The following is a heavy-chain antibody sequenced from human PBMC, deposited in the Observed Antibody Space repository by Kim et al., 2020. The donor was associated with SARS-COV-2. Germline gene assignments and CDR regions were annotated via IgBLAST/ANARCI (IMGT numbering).Heavy chain of an antibody. V-gene: IGHV4-34*13. J-gene: IGHJ4*02. CDR2: GRT. D-gene: IGHD3-16*01. CDR3: ARGGDYSDY. Sequence: GRTNNNPAIKSAITISVDTSKNQFSLKLSSVTAADTAVYYCARGGDYSDYWGQGTLVTVSS.